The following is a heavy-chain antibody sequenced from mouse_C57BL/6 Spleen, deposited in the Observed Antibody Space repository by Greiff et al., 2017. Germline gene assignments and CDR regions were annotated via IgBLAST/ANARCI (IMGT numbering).Heavy chain of an antibody. CDR2: ISPGSGCT. J-gene: IGHJ4*01. D-gene: IGHD1-1*01. CDR1: GYTFTSYW. CDR3: ARRGSPLYYAMDY. Sequence: QVQLQQSGAELVKPGASVKMSCKASGYTFTSYWITWVKQRPGPGLEWIGAISPGSGCTNYNEKFKSKATLTVDTSSSTAYMQLSSPTSADSAVYDCARRGSPLYYAMDYWGQGTSVTVSS. V-gene: IGHV1-55*01.